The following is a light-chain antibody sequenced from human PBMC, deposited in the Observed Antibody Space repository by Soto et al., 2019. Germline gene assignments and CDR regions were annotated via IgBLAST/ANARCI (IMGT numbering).Light chain of an antibody. Sequence: QSALTQPPSASGSPGQSVTISCTGTSSDVGNYNYVSWYRQHPGKAPKLMIYEVTKRASGVPDRFSASKSGNTASLTVSGLQADDEADYYCSSYAGSTSWVFGGGTKLTVL. V-gene: IGLV2-8*01. CDR1: SSDVGNYNY. CDR3: SSYAGSTSWV. CDR2: EVT. J-gene: IGLJ3*02.